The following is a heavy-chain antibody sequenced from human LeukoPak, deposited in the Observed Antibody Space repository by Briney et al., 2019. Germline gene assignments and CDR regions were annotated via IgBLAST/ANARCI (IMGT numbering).Heavy chain of an antibody. Sequence: GGSLRLSCAASGFTFRTFAMSWVRQAPGKGLVWVSRINSDGSSTSYADSVKGRFTISRDNAKNTLYLQMNSLRAEDTAVYYCARDPRMVTGMYVWGKGTTVTVSS. V-gene: IGHV3-74*01. CDR2: INSDGSST. J-gene: IGHJ6*04. CDR1: GFTFRTFA. CDR3: ARDPRMVTGMYV. D-gene: IGHD5-18*01.